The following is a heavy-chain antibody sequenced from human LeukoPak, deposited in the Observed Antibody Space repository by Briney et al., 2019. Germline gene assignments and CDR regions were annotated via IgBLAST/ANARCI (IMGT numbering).Heavy chain of an antibody. CDR3: ARRMEI. CDR2: IYYSGST. D-gene: IGHD2-8*01. J-gene: IGHJ4*02. Sequence: SETLSLTCTVSGGSISSYYWSWVRQPPGKGLEWIGYIYYSGSTNYNPSLKSRVTISVDTSKNQFSLKLSSVTAADTAVYYCARRMEIWGQGTLVTVSS. CDR1: GGSISSYY. V-gene: IGHV4-59*08.